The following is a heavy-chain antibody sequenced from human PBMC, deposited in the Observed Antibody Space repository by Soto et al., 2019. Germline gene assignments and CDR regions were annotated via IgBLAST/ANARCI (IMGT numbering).Heavy chain of an antibody. CDR2: ITTGGNA. Sequence: GGSLRLSCAASGFSFSNHDMHWVRQPKGKGLEWVSGITTGGNAYFADSVKGRFSISRENAKNSFYLQTSSLRAEDTAMYYCVRLNASAYEVRGTAKMVT. CDR3: VRLNASAYEV. CDR1: GFSFSNHD. J-gene: IGHJ3*01. V-gene: IGHV3-13*01.